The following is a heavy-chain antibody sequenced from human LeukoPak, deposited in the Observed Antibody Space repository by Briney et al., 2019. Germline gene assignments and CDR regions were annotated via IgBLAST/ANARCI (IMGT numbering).Heavy chain of an antibody. J-gene: IGHJ5*02. Sequence: KPSETLSLTCTVSGGSISSSSYYWGWIRQPPGKGLEWIGIIYYSGSTYYNPSLKSRVTISLDTSKNEFSLKLSSVTAADTAVYYCARHPKTSSGWSTWFDPWGQGTLVTVSS. CDR1: GGSISSSSYY. D-gene: IGHD6-19*01. V-gene: IGHV4-39*01. CDR2: IYYSGST. CDR3: ARHPKTSSGWSTWFDP.